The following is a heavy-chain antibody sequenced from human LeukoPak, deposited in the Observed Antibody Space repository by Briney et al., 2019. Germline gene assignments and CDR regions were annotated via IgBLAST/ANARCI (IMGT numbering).Heavy chain of an antibody. Sequence: ASVKVSCKASGYTFAGYYIHWVRQAPGQGLEWMGWINPNSGGTNYAQKFQDRVTLTSGTSISTAYMELSSLRSDDTAMFYCARGLSITTPFMGKSNWFAPWGQGTPVTVSS. D-gene: IGHD3-10*01. J-gene: IGHJ5*02. CDR3: ARGLSITTPFMGKSNWFAP. CDR2: INPNSGGT. V-gene: IGHV1-2*02. CDR1: GYTFAGYY.